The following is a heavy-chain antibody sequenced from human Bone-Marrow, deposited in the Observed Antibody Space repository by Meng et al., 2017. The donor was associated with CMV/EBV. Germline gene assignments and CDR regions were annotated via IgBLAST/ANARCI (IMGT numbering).Heavy chain of an antibody. CDR3: ARDLGQQLVLYYFDY. Sequence: ASVKVSCKASGYTFTAHYFHWVRQAPGQGLEWLGWIDPNTGATNYAQKFQGRVTMTRDTSISTAYMGLSRLTSDDTALYYCARDLGQQLVLYYFDYWGQGTLVTVSS. D-gene: IGHD1-1*01. CDR1: GYTFTAHY. CDR2: IDPNTGAT. J-gene: IGHJ4*02. V-gene: IGHV1-2*02.